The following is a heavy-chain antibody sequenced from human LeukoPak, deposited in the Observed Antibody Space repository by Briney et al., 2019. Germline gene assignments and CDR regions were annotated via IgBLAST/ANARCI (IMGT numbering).Heavy chain of an antibody. CDR3: VKDRNVGAPAPSYFDL. CDR1: GFTFTNSF. CDR2: INIDGGTT. V-gene: IGHV3-64D*09. Sequence: GGSLRLSCSASGFTFTNSFMHWVRQAPGRGLEFVSHINIDGGTTYFADSVKGRFTISRDNSKTTVYLQMSSLRPEDTAVYYCVKDRNVGAPAPSYFDLWGQGTLVTVSS. D-gene: IGHD2-2*01. J-gene: IGHJ4*02.